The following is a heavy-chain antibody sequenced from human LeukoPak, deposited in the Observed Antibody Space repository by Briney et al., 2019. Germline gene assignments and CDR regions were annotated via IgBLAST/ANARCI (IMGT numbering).Heavy chain of an antibody. CDR1: GGSISSYY. J-gene: IGHJ4*02. Sequence: SETLSLTCTVSGGSISSYYWSWIRQPPGKGLEWMGYIYYSGSTNYNPSLKSRVTISVDTSKNQFSLKLSSVTAADTAVYYCARGGGRFLEWLPDYFDYWGREPWSPSPQ. D-gene: IGHD3-3*01. CDR3: ARGGGRFLEWLPDYFDY. CDR2: IYYSGST. V-gene: IGHV4-59*01.